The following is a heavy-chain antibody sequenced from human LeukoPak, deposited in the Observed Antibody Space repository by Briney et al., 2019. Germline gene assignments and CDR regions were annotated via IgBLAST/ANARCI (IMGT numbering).Heavy chain of an antibody. Sequence: PSETLSLTCTVSGGSISSGGYYWSWIRQHPGKGLEWIGYIYYSGSTYYNPSLKSRVTISVDTSKNHFSLKLSSVTAADTAVYYCARGAGSYVDYWGQGTLVTVSS. CDR1: GGSISSGGYY. J-gene: IGHJ4*02. CDR2: IYYSGST. V-gene: IGHV4-31*03. CDR3: ARGAGSYVDY. D-gene: IGHD1-26*01.